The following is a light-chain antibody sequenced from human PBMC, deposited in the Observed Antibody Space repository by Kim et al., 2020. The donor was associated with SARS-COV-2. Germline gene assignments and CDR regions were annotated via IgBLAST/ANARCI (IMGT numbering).Light chain of an antibody. V-gene: IGKV2-24*01. CDR2: EVS. J-gene: IGKJ2*01. CDR1: QSLVHTNGHTY. Sequence: DIVMTQTPLSSPVTLGQPASFSCRSTQSLVHTNGHTYLNWLHQRPGQPPRLLIYEVSKRFSGVPDRFSGSGAGTIFTLKISRVEAEDVGLYYCMQATHFPRTFGQRTKLEI. CDR3: MQATHFPRT.